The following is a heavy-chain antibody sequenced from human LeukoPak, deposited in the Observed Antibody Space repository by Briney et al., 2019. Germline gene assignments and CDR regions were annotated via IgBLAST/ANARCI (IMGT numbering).Heavy chain of an antibody. CDR3: ARRSGYDPDYYYYYYMDV. J-gene: IGHJ6*03. CDR2: IYTSGST. Sequence: SETLSLTCTVSGGSINSYFWSWIRQPAGKGLEWIGCIYTSGSTNYNPSLKSRVTISVDTSKNQFSLKLTSVPAADAAVYYCARRSGYDPDYYYYYYMDVWGKGTTVTVSS. CDR1: GGSINSYF. D-gene: IGHD5-12*01. V-gene: IGHV4-4*07.